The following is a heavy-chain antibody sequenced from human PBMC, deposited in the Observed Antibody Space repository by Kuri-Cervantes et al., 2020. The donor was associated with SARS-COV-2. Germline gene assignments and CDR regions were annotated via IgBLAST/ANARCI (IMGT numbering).Heavy chain of an antibody. Sequence: GGSLRLSCAASGFTFSSYAMSWVRQAPGKGLEWVSAISGSGGSTYYADSVKGRFTISRDNSKNTLYLQMNSLRAEDTAVYYCAKHAMVRGVIITKAGSTDYWGQGTLVTVSS. J-gene: IGHJ4*02. CDR3: AKHAMVRGVIITKAGSTDY. CDR2: ISGSGGST. D-gene: IGHD3-10*01. CDR1: GFTFSSYA. V-gene: IGHV3-23*01.